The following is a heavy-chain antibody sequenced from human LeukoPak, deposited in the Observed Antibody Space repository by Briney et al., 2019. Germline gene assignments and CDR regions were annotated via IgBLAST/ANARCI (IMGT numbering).Heavy chain of an antibody. CDR3: ATEWEQRFFDY. CDR1: GFTFSSYA. CDR2: ISYDGSNK. J-gene: IGHJ4*02. D-gene: IGHD1-26*01. V-gene: IGHV3-30-3*01. Sequence: PGGSLRLSCAASGFTFSSYAMHWVRQAPGKGLEWVAVISYDGSNKYYADSVKGRFTISRDNSKNTLYLQMNSLRAEDTAVYYCATEWEQRFFDYWGQGTLVTVSS.